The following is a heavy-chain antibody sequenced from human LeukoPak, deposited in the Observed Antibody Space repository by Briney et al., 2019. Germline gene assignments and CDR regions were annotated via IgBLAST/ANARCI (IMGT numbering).Heavy chain of an antibody. CDR3: ARERREGYDNSGYYAYFDY. CDR2: IYHTGST. J-gene: IGHJ4*02. CDR1: GDSITSHY. D-gene: IGHD3-22*01. Sequence: SETLFLTCTVSGDSITSHYWNWIRQTPGKGLEWIGYIYHTGSTNYNPSLKSRGSISADTSNNRFSLRLYSVTAADTAVYYCARERREGYDNSGYYAYFDYWGQGILVTVSS. V-gene: IGHV4-59*11.